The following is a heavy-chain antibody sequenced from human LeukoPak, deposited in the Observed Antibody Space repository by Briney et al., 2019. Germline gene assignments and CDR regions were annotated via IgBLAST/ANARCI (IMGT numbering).Heavy chain of an antibody. CDR3: ARLRTGLHYYYYYYMDV. Sequence: PSETLSLTCTVSGGSISSHYWSWIRQPPGKGLEWIGYIYYSGSTNYNPSLKSRVTISVDTSKNQFSLKLSSVTAADTAVYYCARLRTGLHYYYYYYMDVWGKGTTVTVSS. D-gene: IGHD3/OR15-3a*01. CDR2: IYYSGST. J-gene: IGHJ6*03. CDR1: GGSISSHY. V-gene: IGHV4-59*11.